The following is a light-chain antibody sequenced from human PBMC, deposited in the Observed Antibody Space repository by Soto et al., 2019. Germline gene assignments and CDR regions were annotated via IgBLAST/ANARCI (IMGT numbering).Light chain of an antibody. CDR3: QQYGSSLFT. CDR2: GAS. CDR1: QSVSSSY. Sequence: IVLTQSPGTLSLSPGERATLSCRASQSVSSSYLAWYQQKPGQAPRLLIYGASSRATGIPDRFSGSGSGTDFTLTISRLEPEDFAVYYCQQYGSSLFTFGPGTTVDIK. J-gene: IGKJ3*01. V-gene: IGKV3-20*01.